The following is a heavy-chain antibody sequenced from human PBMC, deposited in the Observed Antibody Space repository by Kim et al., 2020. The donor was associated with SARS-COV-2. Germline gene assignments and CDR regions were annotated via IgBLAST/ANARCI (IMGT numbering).Heavy chain of an antibody. Sequence: GGSLRLSCAASGFTFSTSTMGWVRQAPGKGLDWVSVISDSGAFTYYADSVKGRFTISRDNSKNTLYLQMSGLRGEETAIYYCMKDPKEQLLLGSWGQGTLVTV. V-gene: IGHV3-23*01. CDR2: ISDSGAFT. CDR1: GFTFSTST. J-gene: IGHJ5*02. CDR3: MKDPKEQLLLGS. D-gene: IGHD2-2*01.